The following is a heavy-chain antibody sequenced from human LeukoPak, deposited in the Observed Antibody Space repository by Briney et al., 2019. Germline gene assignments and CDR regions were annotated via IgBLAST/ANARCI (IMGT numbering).Heavy chain of an antibody. CDR2: INPSGGST. CDR1: GYTFTSYY. Sequence: ASVKVSCKVSGYTFTSYYMHWVRQPPGQGLEWMGIINPSGGSTSYAQKFQGRVTMTRDTSTSTVYMELSSPRSEDTAMYYCATAVEMATIDYWGQGTLVTVSS. CDR3: ATAVEMATIDY. V-gene: IGHV1-46*01. J-gene: IGHJ4*02. D-gene: IGHD5-24*01.